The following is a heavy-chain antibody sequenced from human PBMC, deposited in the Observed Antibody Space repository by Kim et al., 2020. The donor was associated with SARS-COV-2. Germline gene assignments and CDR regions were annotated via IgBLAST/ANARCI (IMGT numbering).Heavy chain of an antibody. CDR3: ARDYHGDYFFDY. Sequence: YYADAVQGRFTISRDNAKNSLYLQMNSLGDEDTAVYYCARDYHGDYFFDYWGQGALVTVSS. D-gene: IGHD4-17*01. J-gene: IGHJ4*02. V-gene: IGHV3-48*02.